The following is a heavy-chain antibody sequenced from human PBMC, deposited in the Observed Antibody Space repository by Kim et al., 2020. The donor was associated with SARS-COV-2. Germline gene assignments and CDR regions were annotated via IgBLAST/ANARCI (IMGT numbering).Heavy chain of an antibody. CDR1: GYTFTGYY. CDR2: INPNSGGT. J-gene: IGHJ6*02. Sequence: ASVKVSCKDSGYTFTGYYMHWVRQAPGQGLEWMGRINPNSGGTNYAQKFQGRVTMTRDTSISTAYMELSRLRSDDTAVYYCARVHGRSGSYYRYYYYYGMDVWGQGTTVTVSS. CDR3: ARVHGRSGSYYRYYYYYGMDV. D-gene: IGHD3-10*01. V-gene: IGHV1-2*06.